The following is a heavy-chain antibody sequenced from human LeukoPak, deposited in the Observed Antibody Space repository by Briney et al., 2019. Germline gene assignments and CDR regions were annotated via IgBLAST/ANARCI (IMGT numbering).Heavy chain of an antibody. D-gene: IGHD3-9*01. CDR2: ISNDGSRK. CDR3: ARGPRKRILRYFDWLLEGFSDY. CDR1: GFTFSRHG. Sequence: GGSLRLSCAPSGFTFSRHGMHWVRQAPGKGLEWVAIISNDGSRKYYAHSVEGRFTISRDNSKNTLYLQMDSLRAEDTAVYYCARGPRKRILRYFDWLLEGFSDYWGQGTLVTVSS. J-gene: IGHJ4*02. V-gene: IGHV3-30*03.